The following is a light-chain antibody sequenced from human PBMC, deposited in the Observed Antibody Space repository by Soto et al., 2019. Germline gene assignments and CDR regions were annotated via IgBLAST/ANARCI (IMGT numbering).Light chain of an antibody. Sequence: DIQMTQSPSTLSASVGDRVTITCRASQSISSWLAWYQQKPGKAPKLLIYDVSSLESGVPSRFSGSGSGTEFTLTISSLQPDDFATYYCQQYNSYSHTFGQGTKLEIK. J-gene: IGKJ2*01. CDR1: QSISSW. CDR3: QQYNSYSHT. CDR2: DVS. V-gene: IGKV1-5*01.